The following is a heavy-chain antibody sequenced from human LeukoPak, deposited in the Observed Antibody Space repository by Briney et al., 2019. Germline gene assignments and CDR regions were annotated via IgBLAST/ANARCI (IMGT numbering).Heavy chain of an antibody. J-gene: IGHJ4*01. CDR3: VSPVFINY. CDR1: GFTFSSLG. D-gene: IGHD1-14*01. V-gene: IGHV3-64D*06. Sequence: GSLRLSCSASGFTFSSLGMHWVRQAPGKRLEHVSTIGSDGDSTYYADSVKDRFTISRDNSKNALYLQMTSLRPEDSAVYYCVSPVFINYWGQGTLVTVSS. CDR2: IGSDGDST.